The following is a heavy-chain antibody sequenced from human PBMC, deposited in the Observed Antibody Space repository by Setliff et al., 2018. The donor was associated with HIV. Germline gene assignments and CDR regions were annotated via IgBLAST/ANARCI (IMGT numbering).Heavy chain of an antibody. Sequence: ASVKVSCKASGYTFIDYFIHWVRQAPGQGPEWMGWISPYDLSERTSQRFRGRVTTTRDTSINAAYLDLSGLTSDDTAVYYCARQFSNSFDSWGQGTLVTVSS. CDR1: GYTFIDYF. J-gene: IGHJ4*02. V-gene: IGHV1-2*02. D-gene: IGHD7-27*01. CDR2: ISPYDLSE. CDR3: ARQFSNSFDS.